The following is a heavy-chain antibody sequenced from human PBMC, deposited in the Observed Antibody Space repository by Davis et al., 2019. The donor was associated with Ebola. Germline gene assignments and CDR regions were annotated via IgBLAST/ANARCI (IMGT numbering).Heavy chain of an antibody. V-gene: IGHV1-3*01. J-gene: IGHJ6*02. CDR3: ARVATAVRPLFISYYGMDV. CDR1: GYTFTSYA. D-gene: IGHD1-1*01. Sequence: AASVKVSCKASGYTFTSYAMHWVRQAPGQRLEWMGWINAGNGNTKYSQKFQGRVTITRDTSASTAYMELSSLRSEDTAVYYCARVATAVRPLFISYYGMDVWGQGTTVTVSS. CDR2: INAGNGNT.